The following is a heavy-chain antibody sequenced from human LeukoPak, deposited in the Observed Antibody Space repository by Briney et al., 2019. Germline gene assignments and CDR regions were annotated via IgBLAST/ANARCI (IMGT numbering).Heavy chain of an antibody. CDR2: IYHSGST. V-gene: IGHV4-31*03. CDR1: GGSISSSGYY. CDR3: ARGARSAYYYFDY. Sequence: PSQTLSLTCSVAGGSISSSGYYWTWIRQHPGKGLEWIGCIYHSGSTYYQSSLKSRVTISVDTSKNQFSLKVTSVTAADMAVYYCARGARSAYYYFDYWGQGTLVTVSS. D-gene: IGHD3-22*01. J-gene: IGHJ4*02.